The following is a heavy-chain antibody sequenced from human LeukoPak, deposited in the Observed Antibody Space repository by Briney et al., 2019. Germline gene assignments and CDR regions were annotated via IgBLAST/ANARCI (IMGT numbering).Heavy chain of an antibody. V-gene: IGHV4-34*01. CDR2: INHSGST. CDR1: GGSFSGYY. CDR3: ARGRAWSGRGYSYGSYYFDY. D-gene: IGHD5-18*01. J-gene: IGHJ4*02. Sequence: SETLSLTCAVYGGSFSGYYWSWIRQPPGKGLEWIGEINHSGSTNYNPSLKSRVTISVDTSKNQFSLKLSSVTAADTAVYYCARGRAWSGRGYSYGSYYFDYWGQGTLVTVSS.